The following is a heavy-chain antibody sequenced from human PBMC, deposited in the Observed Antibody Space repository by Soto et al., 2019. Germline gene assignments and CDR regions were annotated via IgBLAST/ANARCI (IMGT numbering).Heavy chain of an antibody. Sequence: QVQLVQSGAEVKKPGASVKVSCKASGYTFTSYXXXWVRQATGQGLEWMGWMNPNSGNTGYAQKFQGRVTITRNTSISTDYMELSSLRSEDTAVYYCARQETTGGKPDYWGQGTLVTVSS. CDR3: ARQETTGGKPDY. CDR1: GYTFTSYX. D-gene: IGHD4-17*01. V-gene: IGHV1-8*01. CDR2: MNPNSGNT. J-gene: IGHJ4*02.